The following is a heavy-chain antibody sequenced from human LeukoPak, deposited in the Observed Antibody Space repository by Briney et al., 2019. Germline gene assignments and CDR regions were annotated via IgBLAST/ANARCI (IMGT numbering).Heavy chain of an antibody. V-gene: IGHV3-7*04. Sequence: GGSLRLSCAASGFTFSSYWMSWVRQAPGKGLEWVANIKQDGSEKYYVDSVKGRLTISRDNAKNSLYLQMNSLRAEDTAVYYCARGRITMIVVGAFDIWGQGTMVTVSS. D-gene: IGHD3-22*01. CDR2: IKQDGSEK. J-gene: IGHJ3*02. CDR1: GFTFSSYW. CDR3: ARGRITMIVVGAFDI.